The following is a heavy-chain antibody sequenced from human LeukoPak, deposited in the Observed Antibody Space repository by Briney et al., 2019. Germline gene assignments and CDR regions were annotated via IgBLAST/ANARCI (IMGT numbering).Heavy chain of an antibody. CDR3: ARVPRRWLQLEGVSDY. V-gene: IGHV1-8*01. Sequence: AAVKVTCKASGYTFTSYDINWLRQATGQGLEWMGWMNPNSGNTGYAQKFQGRATMTRNTSISTAYMELSSLRSEDTAVYYCARVPRRWLQLEGVSDYWGEGTLVTASS. J-gene: IGHJ4*02. D-gene: IGHD5-12*01. CDR2: MNPNSGNT. CDR1: GYTFTSYD.